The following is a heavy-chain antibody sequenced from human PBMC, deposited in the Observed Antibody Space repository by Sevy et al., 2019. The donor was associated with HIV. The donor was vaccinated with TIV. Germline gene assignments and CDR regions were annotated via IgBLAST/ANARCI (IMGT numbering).Heavy chain of an antibody. D-gene: IGHD3-10*01. V-gene: IGHV3-23*01. CDR3: AKDRAEGYYGSGSYHDYYYYYYYMDV. J-gene: IGHJ6*03. Sequence: GGSLRLSCAASGFTFSSYAMSWVRQAPGKGLEWVSAISGSGGSTYYADSVKGRFTISRDNSKNTLYLQMNSLRAEDTAVYYCAKDRAEGYYGSGSYHDYYYYYYYMDVWGKGTTVTVSS. CDR1: GFTFSSYA. CDR2: ISGSGGST.